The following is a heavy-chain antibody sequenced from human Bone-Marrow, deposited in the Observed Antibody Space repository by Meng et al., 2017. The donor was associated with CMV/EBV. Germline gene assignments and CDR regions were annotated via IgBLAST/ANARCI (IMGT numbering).Heavy chain of an antibody. D-gene: IGHD3-10*01. J-gene: IGHJ4*02. CDR1: GFTFSSYG. CDR3: ARVVTRVRGVITPNFDY. Sequence: GESLKISCAASGFTFSSYGMHWVRQAPGKGLEWVANIKQDGSEKYYVDSVKGRFTISRDNAKNSLYLQMNSLRAEDTAVYYCARVVTRVRGVITPNFDYWGQGSLVTVSS. V-gene: IGHV3-7*01. CDR2: IKQDGSEK.